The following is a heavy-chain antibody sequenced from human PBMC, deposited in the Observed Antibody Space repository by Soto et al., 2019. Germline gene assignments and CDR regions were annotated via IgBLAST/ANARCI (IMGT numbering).Heavy chain of an antibody. J-gene: IGHJ6*02. CDR3: ARERNMYGMDV. V-gene: IGHV1-8*01. CDR1: GYTFTSYD. CDR2: MNPNSGNT. D-gene: IGHD1-1*01. Sequence: ASVKVSCKASGYTFTSYDINWVRQATGQGLEWMGWMNPNSGNTAYAQKFQGRVTMTRNTSISTAYMELGSLRSEDTAVYYCARERNMYGMDVWGQGTTVTVSS.